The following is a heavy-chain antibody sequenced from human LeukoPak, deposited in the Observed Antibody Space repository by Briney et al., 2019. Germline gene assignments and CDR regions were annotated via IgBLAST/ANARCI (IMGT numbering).Heavy chain of an antibody. Sequence: GGSLRLSCVATGFTFSSFALDWVRQAPGRGLEWISVVSRTGSTKYYADSVKGRFTVSRDNSKNTVYLQMNSLRVDDSAVYYCAKRKNSPGYSSLDQWGQGTLVTVSS. V-gene: IGHV3-23*01. CDR3: AKRKNSPGYSSLDQ. CDR1: GFTFSSFA. D-gene: IGHD2-15*01. J-gene: IGHJ4*02. CDR2: VSRTGSTK.